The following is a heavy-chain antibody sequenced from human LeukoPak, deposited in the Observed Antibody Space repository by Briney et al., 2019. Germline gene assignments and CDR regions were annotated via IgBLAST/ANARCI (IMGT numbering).Heavy chain of an antibody. CDR1: GGSISRYY. CDR3: QKTAYDILTGGVNYYYYGMDV. J-gene: IGHJ6*02. Sequence: SETLTLTSTVTGGSISRYYWSWIQQPPGKELQWIGYIYYTGSTNYIPSVKSRVTISVDTSKNQFSLMLSSVTAADTVFFFKQKTAYDILTGGVNYYYYGMDVWGQGTTVTVSS. CDR2: IYYTGST. V-gene: IGHV4-59*01. D-gene: IGHD3-9*01.